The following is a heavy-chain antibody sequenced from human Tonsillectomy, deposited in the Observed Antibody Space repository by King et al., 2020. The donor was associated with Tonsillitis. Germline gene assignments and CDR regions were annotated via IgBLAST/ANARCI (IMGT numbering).Heavy chain of an antibody. Sequence: QLQESGPGLVKPSETLSLTCTVSGASISSSSYYWGWIRQPPGKGLEWIGSIYYSGSTYYNPSLKSRVTISVDTSKNQFSLKLSSVTASNTAVYYCARHEPSPNLNWYFDLWGRGTLVTVSS. CDR1: GASISSSSYY. D-gene: IGHD1-14*01. J-gene: IGHJ2*01. CDR3: ARHEPSPNLNWYFDL. V-gene: IGHV4-39*01. CDR2: IYYSGST.